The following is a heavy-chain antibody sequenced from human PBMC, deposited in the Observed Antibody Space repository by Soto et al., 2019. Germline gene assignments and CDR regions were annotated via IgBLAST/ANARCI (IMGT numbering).Heavy chain of an antibody. CDR2: ISYDGSNK. CDR3: ASDSSGYDDAFDI. Sequence: QVQLVESGGGVVQPGRSLRLSCAASGFTFSSYGMHWVRQAPGKGLEWVAVISYDGSNKYYADSVKGRFTISRDNSKNTLYLQMNGLRAEDTAVYYCASDSSGYDDAFDIWGQGTMVTVSS. V-gene: IGHV3-30*03. D-gene: IGHD3-22*01. J-gene: IGHJ3*02. CDR1: GFTFSSYG.